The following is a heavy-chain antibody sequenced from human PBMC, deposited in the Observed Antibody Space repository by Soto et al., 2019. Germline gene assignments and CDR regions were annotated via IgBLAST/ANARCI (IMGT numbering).Heavy chain of an antibody. J-gene: IGHJ3*02. CDR3: ARSSRLRSGSYGPDAFDI. D-gene: IGHD1-26*01. CDR1: GGTFSSYA. V-gene: IGHV1-69*13. Sequence: ASVKVSCKASGGTFSSYAISWVRQAPGQGLEWMGGIIPIFGTANYAQKFQGRVTIIADESTSTAYMELSSLRSEDTAVYYCARSSRLRSGSYGPDAFDIWGQGTMVTVSS. CDR2: IIPIFGTA.